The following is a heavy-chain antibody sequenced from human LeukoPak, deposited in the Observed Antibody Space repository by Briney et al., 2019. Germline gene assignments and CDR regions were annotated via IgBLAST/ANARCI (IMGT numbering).Heavy chain of an antibody. J-gene: IGHJ4*02. CDR1: GFTFDDYA. D-gene: IGHD5-18*01. V-gene: IGHV3-9*01. CDR3: AKGGYSYGPRSYYFDY. CDR2: ISWNSGSI. Sequence: GGSLRLSCAASGFTFDDYAMHWVRQAPGKGLEWVSGISWNSGSIGYADPVKGRFTISRDNAKNSLYLQMNSLRAEDTALYYCAKGGYSYGPRSYYFDYWGQGTLVTVSS.